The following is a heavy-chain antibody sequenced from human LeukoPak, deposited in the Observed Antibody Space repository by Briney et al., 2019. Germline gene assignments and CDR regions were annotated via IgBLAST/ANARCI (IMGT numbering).Heavy chain of an antibody. J-gene: IGHJ4*02. V-gene: IGHV3-53*01. D-gene: IGHD2-2*01. Sequence: GGSLRLSCAASGFSVGHNYMSWFRQAPGKGLEWVSVIYSGGTTESADSVRGRFTIPRDSSKNTLYLQMNSLRAEDTAVYYCATAPSSLVDYWGQGTLVTVSS. CDR2: IYSGGTT. CDR1: GFSVGHNY. CDR3: ATAPSSLVDY.